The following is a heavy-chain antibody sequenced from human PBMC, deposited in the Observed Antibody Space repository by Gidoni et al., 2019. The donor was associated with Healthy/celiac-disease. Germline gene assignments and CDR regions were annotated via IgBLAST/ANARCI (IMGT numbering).Heavy chain of an antibody. J-gene: IGHJ4*02. CDR2: IYYSGST. CDR1: GGSISSYY. D-gene: IGHD4-17*01. Sequence: QVQLQESGPGLVKPSETLSLTCTVSGGSISSYYWSWIRQPPGKGLEWIGYIYYSGSTNYNPSLKSRVTISVDTSKNQFSLKLSSVTAADTAVYYCARGIDDYGDYFPANRFDYWGQGTLVTVSS. V-gene: IGHV4-59*01. CDR3: ARGIDDYGDYFPANRFDY.